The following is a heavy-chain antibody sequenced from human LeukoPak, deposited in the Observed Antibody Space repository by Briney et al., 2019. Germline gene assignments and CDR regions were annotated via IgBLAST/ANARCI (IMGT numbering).Heavy chain of an antibody. CDR2: IYSDGIST. CDR3: ARGGGHTW. J-gene: IGHJ4*02. Sequence: GGSLRLSCAASGFTFSTYWMHWVRQVPGKGLEWVSRIYSDGISTNHADSVKARFTISRDNAKNSVDLQMNSLRAEDTAVYYCARGGGHTWWGQGTLVTVSS. D-gene: IGHD2-15*01. CDR1: GFTFSTYW. V-gene: IGHV3-74*01.